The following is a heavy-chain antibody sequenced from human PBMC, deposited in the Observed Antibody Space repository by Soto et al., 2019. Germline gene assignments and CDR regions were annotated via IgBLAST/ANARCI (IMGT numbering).Heavy chain of an antibody. J-gene: IGHJ4*02. V-gene: IGHV3-7*03. D-gene: IGHD6-13*01. CDR1: GFTFSSYW. Sequence: GSLRLSCAASGFTFSSYWMSWVRQAPGKGLEWVANIKQDGSEKYYVDSVKGRFTISRDNAKNSLYLQMNSLRAEDTAVYYCARSYSSSWYCFDYWGQGTLVTVSS. CDR3: ARSYSSSWYCFDY. CDR2: IKQDGSEK.